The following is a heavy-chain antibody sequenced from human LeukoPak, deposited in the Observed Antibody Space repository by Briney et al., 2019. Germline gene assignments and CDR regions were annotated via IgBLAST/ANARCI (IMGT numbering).Heavy chain of an antibody. CDR1: GGSISTFY. V-gene: IGHV4-59*01. CDR2: VYYTGST. Sequence: PSETLSLTCTVSGGSISTFYWHWVRQPPGKGLESIGFVYYTGSTNYNPSLKRRVTMSVDTTRNQFSLNLRSVTAADSAVYYCARDSYGGWGYFDLWGRGTLVTVSS. CDR3: ARDSYGGWGYFDL. J-gene: IGHJ2*01. D-gene: IGHD1-26*01.